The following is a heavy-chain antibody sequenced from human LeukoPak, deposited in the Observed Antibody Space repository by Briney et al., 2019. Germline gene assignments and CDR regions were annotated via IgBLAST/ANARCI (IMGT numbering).Heavy chain of an antibody. D-gene: IGHD3-22*01. CDR3: ARRVCYYYDSSGYYFACKYFDY. CDR2: INHSGST. CDR1: GGSFSGYY. V-gene: IGHV4-34*01. J-gene: IGHJ4*02. Sequence: PSETLSLTCAVYGGSFSGYYWSWIRQPPGKGLEWIGEINHSGSTNYNTSLKSRVTISADTSKNQFSLKLSSVTAADPAVYYCARRVCYYYDSSGYYFACKYFDYWGQGTLVTVSS.